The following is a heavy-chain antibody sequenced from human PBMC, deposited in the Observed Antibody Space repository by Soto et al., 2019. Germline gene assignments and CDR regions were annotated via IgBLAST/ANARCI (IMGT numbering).Heavy chain of an antibody. CDR1: GGSLSTYY. Sequence: SETLSLSCTVSGGSLSTYYWSWIRQPPGKGLEWIGYVQNSGRANYNPSLNSRANISVDTSKTQFSLQLSSVTAADTAVYYCARERPYYGFDYWGQGTPVTVSS. V-gene: IGHV4-59*01. D-gene: IGHD3-22*01. J-gene: IGHJ4*02. CDR3: ARERPYYGFDY. CDR2: VQNSGRA.